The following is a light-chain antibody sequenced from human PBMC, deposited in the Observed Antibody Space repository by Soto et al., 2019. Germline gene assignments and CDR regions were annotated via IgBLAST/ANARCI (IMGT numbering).Light chain of an antibody. CDR2: EVS. V-gene: IGLV2-8*01. CDR1: SSDVGAYNF. CDR3: SSYAGSNNFI. Sequence: QSALTQPPSASGSTGQSVTISCTGTSSDVGAYNFVSWYQQHPGKAPNLMIYEVSKRPSGVPDRFSGSKSGNTASLTVSGLQTEDEADYYCSSYAGSNNFIFGGGTKLTVL. J-gene: IGLJ2*01.